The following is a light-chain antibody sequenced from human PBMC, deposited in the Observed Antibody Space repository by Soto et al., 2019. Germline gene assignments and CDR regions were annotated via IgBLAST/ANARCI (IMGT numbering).Light chain of an antibody. V-gene: IGKV3-11*01. Sequence: ILLTQSPATLALSPGERATLSFRASQRISGYLAWYQQRPGQAPRLLIYDASNRATGIPVRFSGSGSGTDYTLTITNLESEDFAVYYCQQRNIWPPVTFGQGTRLEIK. J-gene: IGKJ5*01. CDR1: QRISGY. CDR2: DAS. CDR3: QQRNIWPPVT.